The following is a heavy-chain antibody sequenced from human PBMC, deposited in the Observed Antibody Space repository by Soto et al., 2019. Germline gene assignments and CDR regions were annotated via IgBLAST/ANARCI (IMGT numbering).Heavy chain of an antibody. CDR1: GFTFSSYW. CDR2: IKQDGSEK. D-gene: IGHD3-10*02. V-gene: IGHV3-7*01. J-gene: IGHJ4*02. Sequence: EVQLVESGGGLVQPGGSLRFSCAASGFTFSSYWMSWVRQAPGKGLEWVANIKQDGSEKYYVDSVKGRFTISRDNAKNSLYLKMNSLRAEDTAVYYCAREVFGGLLESWGQGTLVTVSS. CDR3: AREVFGGLLES.